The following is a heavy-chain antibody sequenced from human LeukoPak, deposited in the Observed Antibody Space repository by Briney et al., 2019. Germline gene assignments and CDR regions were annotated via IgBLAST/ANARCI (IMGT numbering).Heavy chain of an antibody. Sequence: GGSLRLSCAASGFTFSSYAMHWVRQAPGKGLEWVAVISYDGSNKYYADSVKGRFTISRDNSKNTLYLQMNSLRAEDTAVYYCARAGSSRFHGDFQHWGQGTLVTVSS. V-gene: IGHV3-30*04. CDR1: GFTFSSYA. CDR3: ARAGSSRFHGDFQH. CDR2: ISYDGSNK. D-gene: IGHD6-19*01. J-gene: IGHJ1*01.